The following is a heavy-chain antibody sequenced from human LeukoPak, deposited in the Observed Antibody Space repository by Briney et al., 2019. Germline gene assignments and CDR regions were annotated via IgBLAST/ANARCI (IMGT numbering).Heavy chain of an antibody. V-gene: IGHV4-61*02. CDR1: GGSFSSGHYY. J-gene: IGHJ6*03. D-gene: IGHD3-3*01. CDR2: MYITGST. Sequence: PSQTLSLTCTVSGGSFSSGHYYWSWIRQPAGKGLEWIGRMYITGSTNYNPSLKSRVTMSVDTSKNQVSLKLSSVTAADTAVYYCASSSVLRFLQYMDVWGKGTTVTVSS. CDR3: ASSSVLRFLQYMDV.